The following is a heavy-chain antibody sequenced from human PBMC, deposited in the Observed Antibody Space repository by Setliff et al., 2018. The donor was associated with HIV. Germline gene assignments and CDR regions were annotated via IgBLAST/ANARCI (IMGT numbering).Heavy chain of an antibody. V-gene: IGHV1-18*01. CDR1: GYTFTSYG. Sequence: ASVKVSCKASGYTFTSYGISWVRQASGQGLEWMGWISAYNGNTDYAQELQGRITLTTDTSTSTAYMELRSLRSDDTAVYYCARVGHSSSYHYYGMDVWGQGTTVTVSS. J-gene: IGHJ6*02. CDR2: ISAYNGNT. CDR3: ARVGHSSSYHYYGMDV. D-gene: IGHD6-13*01.